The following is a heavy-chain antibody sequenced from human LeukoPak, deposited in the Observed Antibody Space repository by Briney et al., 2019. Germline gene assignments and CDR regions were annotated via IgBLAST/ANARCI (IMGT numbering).Heavy chain of an antibody. CDR1: SGSISNNNW. CDR3: ASKLVVERYFDY. CDR2: IYHSGST. Sequence: KPSGTLSLTCAVSSGSISNNNWWSWVRQPPGKGLEWIGEIYHSGSTNYNPSLKSRVTISVDKSKNQFSLKLSSVTAADTAVYYCASKLVVERYFDYWGQGTLVTVSS. J-gene: IGHJ4*02. V-gene: IGHV4-4*02. D-gene: IGHD2-2*01.